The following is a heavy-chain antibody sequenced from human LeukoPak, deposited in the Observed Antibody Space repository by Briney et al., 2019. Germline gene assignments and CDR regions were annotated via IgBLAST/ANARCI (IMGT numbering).Heavy chain of an antibody. J-gene: IGHJ3*02. V-gene: IGHV1-8*01. Sequence: ASVKVSCKASGYTFTSYDINWVRQATGQGLEWMGWMNPNSGNTGYAQKFQGRVTMTRNSSISTADMELSGLRSEDTAVYYCARSLGAWLLIEVENAFDIWGQGTMVTVSS. CDR1: GYTFTSYD. CDR2: MNPNSGNT. CDR3: ARSLGAWLLIEVENAFDI. D-gene: IGHD3-9*01.